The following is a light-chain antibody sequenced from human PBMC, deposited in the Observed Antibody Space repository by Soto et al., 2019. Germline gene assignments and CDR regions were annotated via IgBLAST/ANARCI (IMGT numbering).Light chain of an antibody. CDR3: QQYDNLPL. Sequence: DIQMTQSPSSLSASVGDRVTISCQTSQDIRKYLNLYQQKPGKAPKLQTYDASNLETGIPSRFSGSRSGTDFTVTINSLQPEDIETYYWQQYDNLPLFGGGTKVEI. CDR1: QDIRKY. J-gene: IGKJ4*01. CDR2: DAS. V-gene: IGKV1-33*01.